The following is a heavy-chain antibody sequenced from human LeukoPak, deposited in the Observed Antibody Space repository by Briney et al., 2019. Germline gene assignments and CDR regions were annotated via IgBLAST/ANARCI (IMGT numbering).Heavy chain of an antibody. Sequence: SETLSLTCTVSGGSISSGGYYWSWIRQHPGKGLEWIGYISYSGSADYNPSLKSRVTISVDTSKNQFSLKLSSVTAANTAVYYCARGSICSSTSCNGGNWFDPWGQGTLVTVSS. D-gene: IGHD2-2*01. CDR1: GGSISSGGYY. J-gene: IGHJ5*02. CDR2: ISYSGSA. V-gene: IGHV4-61*08. CDR3: ARGSICSSTSCNGGNWFDP.